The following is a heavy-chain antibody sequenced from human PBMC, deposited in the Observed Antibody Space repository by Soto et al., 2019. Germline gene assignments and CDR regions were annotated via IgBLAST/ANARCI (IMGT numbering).Heavy chain of an antibody. Sequence: GASVKVSCKASGYTFTNYGVTWVRQAPGQGLEWMGWITPYNGNTHYAQKVQGRVTMTTDTSTSTAYMELWSLRSDDTAVYYCARAGDYGSFYSWSDYWGQGTLVTVSS. J-gene: IGHJ4*02. CDR1: GYTFTNYG. D-gene: IGHD3-10*01. CDR3: ARAGDYGSFYSWSDY. V-gene: IGHV1-18*01. CDR2: ITPYNGNT.